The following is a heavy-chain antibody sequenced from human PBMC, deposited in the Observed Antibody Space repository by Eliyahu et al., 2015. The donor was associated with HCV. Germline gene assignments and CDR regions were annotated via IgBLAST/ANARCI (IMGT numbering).Heavy chain of an antibody. CDR2: ISSNGGST. J-gene: IGHJ4*02. CDR1: GFTFSSFA. V-gene: IGHV3-64D*06. Sequence: EVQLVESGGGLVQPGGSLXLSCSASGFTFSSFAMHWVRQAPGKGLEYVSAISSNGGSTYYADSVKGRFTISRDNSKNTLYLQMSSLRAEDTAVYYCVKDSSGMVRGVINYFDYWGQGTLVTVSS. CDR3: VKDSSGMVRGVINYFDY. D-gene: IGHD3-10*01.